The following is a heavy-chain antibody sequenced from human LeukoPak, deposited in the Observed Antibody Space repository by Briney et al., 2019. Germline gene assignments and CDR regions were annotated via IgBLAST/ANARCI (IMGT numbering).Heavy chain of an antibody. Sequence: GGSLRLSCAASGFTFSSYATSWVRQAPGKGLEWGSAISGSGGSTYYADSVKGRFTISRDNSKNTLYLQMNSLRAEDTAVYYCAKEDRITMVRGVILIDYWGQGTLVTVSS. CDR2: ISGSGGST. CDR3: AKEDRITMVRGVILIDY. V-gene: IGHV3-23*01. J-gene: IGHJ4*02. D-gene: IGHD3-10*01. CDR1: GFTFSSYA.